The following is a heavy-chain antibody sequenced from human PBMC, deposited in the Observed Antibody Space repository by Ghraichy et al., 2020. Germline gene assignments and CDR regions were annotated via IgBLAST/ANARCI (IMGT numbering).Heavy chain of an antibody. Sequence: GGSLRLSCAASGFTFDDYAMHWVRQAPGKGLEWVSGISWNSGSIGYADSVKGRFTISRDNAKNSLYLQMNSLRAEDTALYYCAKGSRWERSAPLDYWGQGTLVTVSS. D-gene: IGHD1-26*01. CDR2: ISWNSGSI. J-gene: IGHJ4*02. CDR3: AKGSRWERSAPLDY. V-gene: IGHV3-9*01. CDR1: GFTFDDYA.